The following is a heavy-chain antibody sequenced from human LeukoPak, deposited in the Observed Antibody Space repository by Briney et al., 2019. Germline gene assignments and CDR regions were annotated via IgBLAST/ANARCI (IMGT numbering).Heavy chain of an antibody. CDR1: GYTFTELS. CDR2: FDPEDGET. V-gene: IGHV1-24*01. CDR3: ATEHLVGAQLRFDY. J-gene: IGHJ4*02. D-gene: IGHD1-26*01. Sequence: GASVKVSCKVSGYTFTELSMHWVRQAPGKGLEWMGGFDPEDGETIYAQKFQGRVTMTEDTSTDTAYMELSSLRSEDTAEYYCATEHLVGAQLRFDYWGQGTLVTVSS.